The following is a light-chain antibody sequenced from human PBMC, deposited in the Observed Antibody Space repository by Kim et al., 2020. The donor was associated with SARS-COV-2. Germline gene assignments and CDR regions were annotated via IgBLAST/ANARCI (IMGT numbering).Light chain of an antibody. Sequence: GQSVPIACTGTSSDLGGYDYVSWYPQHPGKAPKLLIYEVSKRPSGVPDRFSGSKSGNTASLTVSGLQAEDEADYYCSSYAGSNNFVFGTGTKVTVL. V-gene: IGLV2-8*01. J-gene: IGLJ1*01. CDR2: EVS. CDR1: SSDLGGYDY. CDR3: SSYAGSNNFV.